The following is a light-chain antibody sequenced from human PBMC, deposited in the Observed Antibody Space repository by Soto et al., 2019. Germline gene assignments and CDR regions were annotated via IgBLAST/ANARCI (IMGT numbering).Light chain of an antibody. J-gene: IGLJ3*02. Sequence: QSVLTQPAPVTGSPGQSITISCTGTTSDVGGYDRVSWFQQYPGTAPKLMIYEVTNRPSGVSDRFSGSKSVNTASLTISGLQPEDEADYYCSSYTIKNTWVFGGGTKLTVL. CDR3: SSYTIKNTWV. CDR2: EVT. V-gene: IGLV2-14*01. CDR1: TSDVGGYDR.